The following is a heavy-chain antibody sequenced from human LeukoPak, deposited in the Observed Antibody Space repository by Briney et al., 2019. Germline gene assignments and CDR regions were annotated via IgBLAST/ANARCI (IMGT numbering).Heavy chain of an antibody. J-gene: IGHJ4*02. CDR1: GFTFSSYS. V-gene: IGHV3-21*01. CDR2: ISSSSSYI. Sequence: GGSLRLSCAASGFTFSSYSMNWVRQAPGKGLEWVSSISSSSSYIYYADSVKGRFTISRDNAKNSLYLQMNSLRAEDTAVYYCATGYCSGGSCRRPLKYWGQGTLVTVSS. CDR3: ATGYCSGGSCRRPLKY. D-gene: IGHD2-15*01.